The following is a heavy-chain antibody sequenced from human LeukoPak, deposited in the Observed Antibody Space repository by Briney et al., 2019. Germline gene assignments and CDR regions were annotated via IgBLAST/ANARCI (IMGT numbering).Heavy chain of an antibody. V-gene: IGHV1-8*01. CDR2: MNPNSGNT. D-gene: IGHD6-6*01. CDR1: GYTFTSYD. J-gene: IGHJ5*02. CDR3: ARGSLAAREARGGWFDP. Sequence: GASVKVSCKASGYTFTSYDINWVRQAPGQGLERMGWMNPNSGNTGYAQKFQGRVTMTRNTSISTAYMELSSLRSEDTAVYYCARGSLAAREARGGWFDPWGQGTLVTVSS.